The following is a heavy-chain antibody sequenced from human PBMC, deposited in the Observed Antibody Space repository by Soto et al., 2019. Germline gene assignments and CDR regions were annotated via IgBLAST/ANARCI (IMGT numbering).Heavy chain of an antibody. Sequence: QITLKESGPTLVKPTQTLTLTCTFSGFSLSSSGEGMGWIRQPPGKALEWLALIYWDDDKRYSPALKSRLTITKDTSKNQVVLTMTNMDPVDTATYYCARTIGLTWFDPWGQGTLVTVSS. J-gene: IGHJ5*02. CDR2: IYWDDDK. V-gene: IGHV2-5*02. D-gene: IGHD1-26*01. CDR3: ARTIGLTWFDP. CDR1: GFSLSSSGEG.